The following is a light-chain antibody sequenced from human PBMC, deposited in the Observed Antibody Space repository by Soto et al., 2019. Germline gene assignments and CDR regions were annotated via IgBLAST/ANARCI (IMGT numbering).Light chain of an antibody. CDR1: QGVSSY. Sequence: EIVLTQSPATLSLSPGERATLSCRARQGVSSYLAWYQQKPGQAPRLLIYDASNRATGIPARFSGSGPGTDFTLTISSLEPEASAVYYCKHSSNWPLFLFGPGAKVHIK. J-gene: IGKJ3*01. CDR2: DAS. V-gene: IGKV3D-11*01. CDR3: KHSSNWPLFL.